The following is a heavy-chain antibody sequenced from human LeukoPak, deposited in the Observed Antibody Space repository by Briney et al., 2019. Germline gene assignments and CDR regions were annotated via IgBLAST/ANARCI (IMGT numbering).Heavy chain of an antibody. CDR1: GFTFSSYG. D-gene: IGHD3-10*01. J-gene: IGHJ4*02. CDR3: AVTMVPIDY. CDR2: ISYDGGNK. Sequence: GRSLRLSCASSGFTFSSYGMHWVRHAPGKGLEWVAVISYDGGNKYYADSVKGRFTISRDSSKNTLYLRMNSLRAEDTAVYYCAVTMVPIDYWGQGTLVTVSS. V-gene: IGHV3-30*03.